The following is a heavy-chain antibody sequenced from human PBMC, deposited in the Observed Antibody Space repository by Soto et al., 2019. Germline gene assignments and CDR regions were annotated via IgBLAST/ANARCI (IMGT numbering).Heavy chain of an antibody. CDR2: ISYDGSNK. CDR1: GFTFSNYG. CDR3: AKDRRSGRRTVVVVAARYYYGMDV. V-gene: IGHV3-30*18. D-gene: IGHD2-15*01. J-gene: IGHJ6*02. Sequence: QVQLVESGGGVVQPGRSLRLSCAASGFTFSNYGMHWVRQAPGKGLEWVAVISYDGSNKYYADSVKGRFTISRDNSKNTLYLQMNSLRAEDTAVYYCAKDRRSGRRTVVVVAARYYYGMDVWGQGTTVTVSS.